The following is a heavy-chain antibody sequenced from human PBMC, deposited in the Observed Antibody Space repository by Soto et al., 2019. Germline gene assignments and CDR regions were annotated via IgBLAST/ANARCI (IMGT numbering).Heavy chain of an antibody. V-gene: IGHV3-23*01. D-gene: IGHD6-13*01. CDR1: GFTFSSYA. Sequence: GSLRLSCAASGFTFSSYAMSWVRQAPGKGLEWVSAISGSGGSTYYADSVKGRFTISRDNSKNTLYLQMNSLRAEDTAVYYCAKDRRPGIAAAGPYFDYWGQGTLVTVSS. CDR3: AKDRRPGIAAAGPYFDY. CDR2: ISGSGGST. J-gene: IGHJ4*02.